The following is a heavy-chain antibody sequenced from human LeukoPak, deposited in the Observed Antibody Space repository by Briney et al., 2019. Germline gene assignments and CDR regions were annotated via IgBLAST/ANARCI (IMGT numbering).Heavy chain of an antibody. CDR2: INAYNGNT. J-gene: IGHJ6*02. V-gene: IGHV1-18*01. Sequence: ASVKVSCKASGYTFTSYGISWVRQAPGQGLEWMGWINAYNGNTNYAQKLQGRVTMTTDTSTSTAYMELRSLRSDDTAVYYCARDRLGDCSSTSCYEALYYYYGMDVWGQGTTVTVSS. CDR3: ARDRLGDCSSTSCYEALYYYYGMDV. CDR1: GYTFTSYG. D-gene: IGHD2-2*01.